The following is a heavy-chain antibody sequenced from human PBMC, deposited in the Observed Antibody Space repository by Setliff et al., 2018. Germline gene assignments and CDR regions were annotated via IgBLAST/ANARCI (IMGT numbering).Heavy chain of an antibody. Sequence: ASVKVSCKASGYAFFGYFMNWVRQAPGQGPEWMGWINPDNGGTHYAEKFQGRVTMTRDTSISTAYMELSSLRSDDTAIYYCATAVWEFLYWGQGALVTVAS. V-gene: IGHV1-2*02. D-gene: IGHD1-26*01. CDR1: GYAFFGYF. CDR3: ATAVWEFLY. CDR2: INPDNGGT. J-gene: IGHJ4*02.